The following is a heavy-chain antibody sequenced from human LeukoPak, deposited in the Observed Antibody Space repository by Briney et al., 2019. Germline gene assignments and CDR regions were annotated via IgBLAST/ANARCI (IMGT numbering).Heavy chain of an antibody. CDR1: GFTFSSYA. CDR2: ISGSGGST. CDR3: AKSAGGRYYYDSSGYQCDY. Sequence: GGSLRLSCAASGFTFSSYAMTWVRQAPGKGLEWVSGISGSGGSTFYADSVKGRFTISRDNSKNTLYLQMNSLRAEDTAVYYCAKSAGGRYYYDSSGYQCDYWGQGTLVTVSS. J-gene: IGHJ4*02. D-gene: IGHD3-22*01. V-gene: IGHV3-23*01.